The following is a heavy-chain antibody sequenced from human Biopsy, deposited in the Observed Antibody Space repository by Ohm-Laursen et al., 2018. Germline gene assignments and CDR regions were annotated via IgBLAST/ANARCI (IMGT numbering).Heavy chain of an antibody. Sequence: SETLSLTCTVSGGSICSDHWSWIRQTPGKGLEWIGYIYYSGSTNYNPSLKSRVTISVDTSKNQFSLRLNSVTAADTAVYYCARATNSTGWPYYYFYGMDVWGQGTTVTVSS. CDR1: GGSICSDH. V-gene: IGHV4-59*01. D-gene: IGHD2/OR15-2a*01. CDR3: ARATNSTGWPYYYFYGMDV. J-gene: IGHJ6*02. CDR2: IYYSGST.